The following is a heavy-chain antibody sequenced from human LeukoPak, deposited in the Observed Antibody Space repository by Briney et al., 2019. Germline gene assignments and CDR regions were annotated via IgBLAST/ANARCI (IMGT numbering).Heavy chain of an antibody. CDR1: GFTLSSYW. Sequence: GGSLRLSCAASGFTLSSYWMSWVRQPPEKGLEWVANIKYDGREKDYVDSVKGRFTISRDNAKNSLYLQMNGLRDEDTAVYYCVRHQATTFDYWGQGTLVTVSS. CDR2: IKYDGREK. D-gene: IGHD1-1*01. J-gene: IGHJ4*02. CDR3: VRHQATTFDY. V-gene: IGHV3-7*01.